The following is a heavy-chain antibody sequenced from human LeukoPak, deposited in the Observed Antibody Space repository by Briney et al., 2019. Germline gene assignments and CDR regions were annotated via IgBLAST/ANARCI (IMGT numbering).Heavy chain of an antibody. Sequence: GGSLRLSCAASGFTFNRHWMSWVRQAPGKGLECVANIKQDGSEKYYVDSVKGRFTISRDNAKNSLYLQMNSLRAEDTAVYYCARSRSEDYWGQGTLVTVSS. CDR2: IKQDGSEK. CDR3: ARSRSEDY. CDR1: GFTFNRHW. J-gene: IGHJ4*02. V-gene: IGHV3-7*01.